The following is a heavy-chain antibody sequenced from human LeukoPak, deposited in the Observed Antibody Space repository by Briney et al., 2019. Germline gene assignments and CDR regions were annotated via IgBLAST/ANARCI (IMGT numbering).Heavy chain of an antibody. Sequence: GESLKISCKGSGYSFTSYWIGWVRQMPGKGLEWMGIIYPGDSDTRYSPSFQGQVTISADKSISTAYLQWSSLKASDTAMYYCARPHPHRYCSGGSCYEGNLYFDYWGQGTLVTVSS. D-gene: IGHD2-15*01. CDR2: IYPGDSDT. J-gene: IGHJ4*02. V-gene: IGHV5-51*01. CDR1: GYSFTSYW. CDR3: ARPHPHRYCSGGSCYEGNLYFDY.